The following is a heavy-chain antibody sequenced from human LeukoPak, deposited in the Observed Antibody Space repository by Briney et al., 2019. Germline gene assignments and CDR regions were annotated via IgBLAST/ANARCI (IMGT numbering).Heavy chain of an antibody. CDR3: ARHLYPPQEDYFDY. Sequence: PSETLSLTCTVSGGSISSSSYYWGWVRQPPGRGVEWIGSIYYSGSTYYNPSLNSPVTISVDTSKTQFSLTLSSVTAADTAVYYCARHLYPPQEDYFDYWGQGTLVTVSS. CDR1: GGSISSSSYY. J-gene: IGHJ4*02. CDR2: IYYSGST. V-gene: IGHV4-39*01. D-gene: IGHD5/OR15-5a*01.